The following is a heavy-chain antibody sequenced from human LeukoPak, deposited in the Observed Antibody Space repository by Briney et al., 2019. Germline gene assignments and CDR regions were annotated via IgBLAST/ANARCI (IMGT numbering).Heavy chain of an antibody. CDR3: TRGVGNWFDP. CDR2: ISSSSNYI. CDR1: GFTFNTYT. V-gene: IGHV3-21*01. D-gene: IGHD1-26*01. Sequence: GGSLRLSCAASGFTFNTYTMNWVRQAPGKGLEWVSSISSSSNYIYYADSVKGRFTISRDNAKNSLYLQMNSLRAEDTAVYYCTRGVGNWFDPWGQGTLVTVSS. J-gene: IGHJ5*02.